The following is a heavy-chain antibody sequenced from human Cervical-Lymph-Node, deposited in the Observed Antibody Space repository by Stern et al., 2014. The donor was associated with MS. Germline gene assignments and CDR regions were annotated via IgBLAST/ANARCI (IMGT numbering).Heavy chain of an antibody. D-gene: IGHD4-17*01. CDR2: ISSSSSYI. V-gene: IGHV3-21*01. J-gene: IGHJ4*02. CDR1: GFTFSSYS. Sequence: EVQLVESGGGLVKPGGSLRLSCAASGFTFSSYSMNWVRQAPGKGLEWVSSISSSSSYIYYADSVKGRFTISRDNAKNSLCLQMNSLRAEDTAVYYCATQGDYGDYDYWGQGTLVTVSS. CDR3: ATQGDYGDYDY.